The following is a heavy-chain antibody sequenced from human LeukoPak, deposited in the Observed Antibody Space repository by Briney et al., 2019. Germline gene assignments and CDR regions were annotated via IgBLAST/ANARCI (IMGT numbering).Heavy chain of an antibody. J-gene: IGHJ6*02. Sequence: KPGGSLRLSCAASGFIFSGYSMNWVRQGPGKGLEWVSSISTGSTGSSFTYYVDSVKGRFTISRDNAKTSLYLEMNSLRAEDTAVYYCVRDRGMNGMDVWGQGTTVTVSS. V-gene: IGHV3-21*01. CDR1: GFIFSGYS. CDR2: ISTGSTGSSFT. D-gene: IGHD3-10*01. CDR3: VRDRGMNGMDV.